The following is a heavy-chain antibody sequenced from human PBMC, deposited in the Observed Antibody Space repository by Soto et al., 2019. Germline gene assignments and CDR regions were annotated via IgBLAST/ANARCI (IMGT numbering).Heavy chain of an antibody. D-gene: IGHD2-2*01. CDR3: AGDRCSSTSRYALGLPYNWFAP. CDR2: INPGGGST. CDR1: GYTFTSYY. Sequence: QVQLVQSGAEVKKPGASVKVSCKASGYTFTSYYMHWVRQAPGPGLEWMGIINPGGGSTSYAQKFQGRVTMPRDTSTSTVYRELSSLGSEDTAVYYCAGDRCSSTSRYALGLPYNWFAPWGQGTLVTVSS. V-gene: IGHV1-46*01. J-gene: IGHJ5*02.